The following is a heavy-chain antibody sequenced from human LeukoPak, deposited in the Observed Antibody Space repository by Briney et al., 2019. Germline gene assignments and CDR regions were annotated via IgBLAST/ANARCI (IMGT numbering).Heavy chain of an antibody. CDR3: ARDRISGGTSGTTGSTYRPGYFDY. J-gene: IGHJ4*02. Sequence: GGSLRLSCAASGFTFSSSAMHWVRQTPGKGLEWVAVIWYDGSNKYYADSVKGRFTISRDNSKTTLYLQMNSLRAEDTAVYYCARDRISGGTSGTTGSTYRPGYFDYWGQGTLVTVSS. D-gene: IGHD1-1*01. CDR2: IWYDGSNK. V-gene: IGHV3-33*01. CDR1: GFTFSSSA.